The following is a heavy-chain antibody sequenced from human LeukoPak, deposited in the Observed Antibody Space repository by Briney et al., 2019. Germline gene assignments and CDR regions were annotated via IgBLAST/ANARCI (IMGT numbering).Heavy chain of an antibody. J-gene: IGHJ5*01. V-gene: IGHV3-30*02. CDR2: IRYDGNNK. CDR3: TKGDDYGASARLPKFNWFET. Sequence: PGGSLRLSRAASGFTFTTCAIHWVRQAPGKGLEWVAYIRYDGNNKNYADSVKGRFTISRDNSKDMLYLQMNSLRPEDTAVYYCTKGDDYGASARLPKFNWFETSGAGELVSVSS. CDR1: GFTFTTCA. D-gene: IGHD4-17*01.